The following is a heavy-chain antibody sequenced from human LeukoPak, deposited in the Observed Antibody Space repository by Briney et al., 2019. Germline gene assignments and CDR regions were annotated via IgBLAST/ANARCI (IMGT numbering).Heavy chain of an antibody. CDR2: INQDGSDK. V-gene: IGHV3-7*01. CDR3: AREKRDYDILTGRQNINRRFDP. CDR1: GLTFSIHW. Sequence: QSGGSLRLSCAASGLTFSIHWMNWVRQAPGKGLECVANINQDGSDKYYVDSVKGRFTISRDNTKNSLYLQMDSLSAEDTAVYYCAREKRDYDILTGRQNINRRFDPWGQGTLVTVSS. J-gene: IGHJ5*02. D-gene: IGHD3-9*01.